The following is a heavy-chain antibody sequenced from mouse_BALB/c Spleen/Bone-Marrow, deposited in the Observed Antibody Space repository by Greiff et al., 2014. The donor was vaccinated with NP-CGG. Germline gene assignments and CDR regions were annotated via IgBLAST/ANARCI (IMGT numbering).Heavy chain of an antibody. CDR2: VDPANGNT. J-gene: IGHJ4*01. V-gene: IGHV14-3*02. CDR3: ARRFGNSPRDSAMVN. Sequence: VQLKESGADLVKPGASVKLSCTASGFNIKDTYIHWVKQRPEQGLEWIGRVDPANGNTKYAPKFQGKATITADTSSNTAYLRLSSLTSEDTAVYYCARRFGNSPRDSAMVNWGRGTSVTVPS. D-gene: IGHD2-1*01. CDR1: GFNIKDTY.